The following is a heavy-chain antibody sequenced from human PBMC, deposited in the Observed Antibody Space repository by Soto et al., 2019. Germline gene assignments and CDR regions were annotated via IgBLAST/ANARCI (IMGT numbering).Heavy chain of an antibody. CDR2: INPNSGGT. V-gene: IGHV1-2*04. Sequence: ASVKISCKASGHPSSGDALSWVRQAPGQGLEWMGWINPNSGGTNYAQKFQGWVTMTRDTSISTAYMELSRLRSDDTAVYYCARDYRSSLDYWGQGTLVTVSS. D-gene: IGHD6-19*01. J-gene: IGHJ4*02. CDR1: GHPSSGDA. CDR3: ARDYRSSLDY.